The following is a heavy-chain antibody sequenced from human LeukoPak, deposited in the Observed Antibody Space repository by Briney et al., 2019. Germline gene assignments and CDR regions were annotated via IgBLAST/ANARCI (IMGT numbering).Heavy chain of an antibody. Sequence: SSETLSLTCTVSGGSVNSVGHYWYWIRQPPGKGLEWIAHISYIGNANYNTIYSPSLKSRATISVDTSKNHFSLRVNSVTAADTAVYYCAREVPSSRNFDSWGQGTLVTVSS. D-gene: IGHD6-13*01. CDR2: ISYIGNA. CDR3: AREVPSSRNFDS. J-gene: IGHJ4*02. V-gene: IGHV4-61*03. CDR1: GGSVNSVGHY.